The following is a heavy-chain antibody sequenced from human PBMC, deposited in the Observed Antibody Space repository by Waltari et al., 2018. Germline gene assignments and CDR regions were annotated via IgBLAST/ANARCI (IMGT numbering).Heavy chain of an antibody. D-gene: IGHD3-22*01. Sequence: QVQLVQSGAEVKKPGASVKVSCKASGYPFTSYAMHWVRQAPGQRLEWMGWINAGNGNTKYSQKFQGRVTITRDTSASTAYMELSSLRSEDTAVYYCAREGYYYDSSGYYHYFDYWGQGTLVTVSS. CDR3: AREGYYYDSSGYYHYFDY. V-gene: IGHV1-3*01. CDR2: INAGNGNT. J-gene: IGHJ4*02. CDR1: GYPFTSYA.